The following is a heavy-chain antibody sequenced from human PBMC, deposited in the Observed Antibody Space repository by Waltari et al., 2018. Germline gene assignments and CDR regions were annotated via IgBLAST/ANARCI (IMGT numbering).Heavy chain of an antibody. D-gene: IGHD5-12*01. V-gene: IGHV3-48*04. CDR3: VRGWLENTFDI. CDR2: IGPGSTPI. Sequence: EVQVVESGGGLVHPGGSLRLSCAASGFTFSGFSMSWVRQSPGKGLAWLSFIGPGSTPIYYADSVKGRFTISTDNSRNLLYLQMNSLRTEDTAVYYCVRGWLENTFDIWGRGTLVTVSS. CDR1: GFTFSGFS. J-gene: IGHJ3*02.